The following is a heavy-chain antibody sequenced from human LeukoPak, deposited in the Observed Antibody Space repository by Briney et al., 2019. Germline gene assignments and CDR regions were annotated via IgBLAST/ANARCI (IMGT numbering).Heavy chain of an antibody. Sequence: ASVKVSCKASGYTFTSYGISWVRQAPGQGLEWMGWITDYSGNTNYAQKFQGRVTMTTDTSTSTAYMELRSLRSDDTAVYYCARDDDYNPLVHWGQGTLVTVSS. CDR2: ITDYSGNT. D-gene: IGHD4/OR15-4a*01. CDR3: ARDDDYNPLVH. J-gene: IGHJ4*02. V-gene: IGHV1-18*01. CDR1: GYTFTSYG.